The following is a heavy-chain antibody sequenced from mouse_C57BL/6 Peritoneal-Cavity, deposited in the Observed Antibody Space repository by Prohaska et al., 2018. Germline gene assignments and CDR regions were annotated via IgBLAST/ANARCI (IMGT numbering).Heavy chain of an antibody. CDR1: GYTFTDYY. CDR2: IYPGDGDT. V-gene: IGHV1-82*01. Sequence: QVQLQQSGPELVKPGASVKISCKASGYTFTDYYINWVKQRPGKGLEWIGRIYPGDGDTNYNGKFKGKATLTADKSSSTAYMQLSSLTSEDSAVYFCARGEGAWFAYWGQGTLVTVSA. CDR3: ARGEGAWFAY. J-gene: IGHJ3*01.